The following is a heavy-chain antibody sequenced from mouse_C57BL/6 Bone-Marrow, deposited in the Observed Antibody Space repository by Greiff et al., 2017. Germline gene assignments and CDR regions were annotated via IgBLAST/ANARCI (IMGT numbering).Heavy chain of an antibody. J-gene: IGHJ1*03. D-gene: IGHD2-5*01. V-gene: IGHV1-55*01. CDR3: ARPYYSNYWYFDV. Sequence: QVQLPQSGAELVKPGASVKMSCKASGYTFTSYWITWVKPRPGQGREWIGDIYHGSGSTNYNEKIKSKATLTVDTSSSTAYMQLSSLTSEDSAVYYCARPYYSNYWYFDVWGTGTTVTVSS. CDR2: IYHGSGST. CDR1: GYTFTSYW.